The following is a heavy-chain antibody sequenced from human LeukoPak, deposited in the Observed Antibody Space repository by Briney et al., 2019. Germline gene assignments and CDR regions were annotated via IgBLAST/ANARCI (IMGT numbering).Heavy chain of an antibody. CDR2: ISGSGDAT. D-gene: IGHD3/OR15-3a*01. V-gene: IGHV3-23*01. CDR3: AKDGRKSDWYYYMDV. J-gene: IGHJ6*03. CDR1: AFTFSNHA. Sequence: GGSLRLSCADSAFTFSNHAKTWVRQAPGKGLEWVSTISGSGDATWYADSVRGRFTISRDNSKSTLFLQMNSLRAEDAAVYYCAKDGRKSDWYYYMDVWGKGTTVTVS.